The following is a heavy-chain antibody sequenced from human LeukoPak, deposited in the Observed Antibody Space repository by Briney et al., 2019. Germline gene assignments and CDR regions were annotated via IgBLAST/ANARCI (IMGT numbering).Heavy chain of an antibody. V-gene: IGHV1-2*02. CDR3: ARDGEYGTGSYYRGCFDY. J-gene: IGHJ4*02. Sequence: ASVKVSFKASGYTFTGYYLHWVRQAPGQGLEWMGWINPNSGGTNYAQKFQGRVTMTRDTSISTAYMELSRLTSDDTATYYCARDGEYGTGSYYRGCFDYWGQGILVTVSS. D-gene: IGHD3-10*01. CDR1: GYTFTGYY. CDR2: INPNSGGT.